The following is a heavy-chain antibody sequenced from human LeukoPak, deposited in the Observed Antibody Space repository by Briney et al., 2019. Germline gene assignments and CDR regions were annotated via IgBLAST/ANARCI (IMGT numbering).Heavy chain of an antibody. V-gene: IGHV3-21*01. CDR1: GFTFSSYN. CDR2: ISSSSSYI. CDR3: ARNGDIRLLSDAFNI. Sequence: GGSLRLSCAASGFTFSSYNMNWVRQAPGKGLEWVSSISSSSSYIYYADSVKGRFTISRHNAKNSLYLQMDSLRAEDTAVYYCARNGDIRLLSDAFNIWGQGTVVTVSS. D-gene: IGHD3-10*01. J-gene: IGHJ3*02.